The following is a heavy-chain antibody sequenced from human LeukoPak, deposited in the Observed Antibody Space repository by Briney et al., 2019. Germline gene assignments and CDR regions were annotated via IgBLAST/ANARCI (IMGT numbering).Heavy chain of an antibody. CDR3: ARGAFD. J-gene: IGHJ4*02. CDR1: GFSVSSNY. Sequence: PGGSLRLSCAASGFSVSSNYMNWVRQAPGKGLDWVSVIYDGGDKHYADSVRGRFIISRDSSTSTLYLQMTSLRVEDTAVYYCARGAFDWGQGTLVTVSS. CDR2: IYDGGDK. V-gene: IGHV3-53*01. D-gene: IGHD3-3*02.